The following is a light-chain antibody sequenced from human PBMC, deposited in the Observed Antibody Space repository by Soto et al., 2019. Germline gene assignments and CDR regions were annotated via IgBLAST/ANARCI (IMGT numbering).Light chain of an antibody. CDR2: EVN. CDR3: SSFTSTRTYV. J-gene: IGLJ1*01. CDR1: SSDVGGYNY. Sequence: QSALTQPASVSGSPGQSITISCTGTSSDVGGYNYVSWYQQHPGKAPKLMIYEVNYRPSGISNRFSGSKSGNTASLTISGLQAEDEADYYCSSFTSTRTYVFGTGTKVTVL. V-gene: IGLV2-14*01.